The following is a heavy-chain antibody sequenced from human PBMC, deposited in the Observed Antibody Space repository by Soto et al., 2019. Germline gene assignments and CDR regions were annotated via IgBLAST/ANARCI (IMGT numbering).Heavy chain of an antibody. CDR2: IIPILGIA. J-gene: IGHJ5*02. CDR1: GGTFSSYT. V-gene: IGHV1-69*02. Sequence: QVQLVQSGAEVKKPGSSVKVSCKASGGTFSSYTISWVRQAPGQGLEWMGRIIPILGIANYAQKFQGSVTITADKSTSTAYMELSSLRSEDTAVYYCARAYDFCFDPWGQGTLVTVSS. D-gene: IGHD3-3*01. CDR3: ARAYDFCFDP.